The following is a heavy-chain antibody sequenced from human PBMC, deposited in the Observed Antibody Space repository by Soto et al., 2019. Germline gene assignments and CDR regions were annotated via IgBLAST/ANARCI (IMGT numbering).Heavy chain of an antibody. Sequence: VQLVESGGGVVQPGRSLRLSCAASGFTFSSYAMHWVRQAPGKGLEWVAVISYDGSNKYYADSVKGRFTISRDNSKNTLYLQMNSLRAEDTAVYYCARNYYGSGRKGRIDYWGQGTRVTVSS. D-gene: IGHD3-10*01. CDR1: GFTFSSYA. CDR2: ISYDGSNK. J-gene: IGHJ4*02. CDR3: ARNYYGSGRKGRIDY. V-gene: IGHV3-30-3*01.